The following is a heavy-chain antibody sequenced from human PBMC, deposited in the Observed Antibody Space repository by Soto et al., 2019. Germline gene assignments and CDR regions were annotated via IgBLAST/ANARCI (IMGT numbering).Heavy chain of an antibody. CDR1: GFTFSSYG. CDR3: ARVGSSSSSWYYYYYGMDV. Sequence: PGGSLRLSCAASGFTFSSYGMHWVRQAPGKGLEWVAVISYDGSNKYYADSVKGRFTISRDNSKNTLYLQMNSLRAEDTAVYYCARVGSSSSSWYYYYYGMDVWGQGTTVTVSS. V-gene: IGHV3-30*03. D-gene: IGHD6-6*01. J-gene: IGHJ6*02. CDR2: ISYDGSNK.